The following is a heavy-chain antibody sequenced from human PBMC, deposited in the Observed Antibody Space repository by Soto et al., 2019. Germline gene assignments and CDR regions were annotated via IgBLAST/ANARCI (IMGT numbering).Heavy chain of an antibody. CDR1: GYLFTTSA. CDR3: ARDGVAAGNINFDY. D-gene: IGHD6-25*01. J-gene: IGHJ4*02. CDR2: ISGGNGNT. V-gene: IGHV1-3*01. Sequence: ASVKVSCKASGYLFTTSAMHWVRQAPGQRLEWMVWISGGNGNTKYSPKLQDRVTITRDTSASTAYMELSSLRSEDTALYYCARDGVAAGNINFDYWGQGTLVTVSS.